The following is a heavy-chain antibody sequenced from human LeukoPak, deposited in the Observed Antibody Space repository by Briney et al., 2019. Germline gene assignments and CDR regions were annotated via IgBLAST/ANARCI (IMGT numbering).Heavy chain of an antibody. Sequence: GGSLRLSCAASGFTFTNAWMSWVRQAPGKGLEWVGRIKSKIDGGTTDYAAPVKGRFTISIDDSKNTLYLQMNSLKTEDTAVYYCTTDHQTTVSPYYYYYYMDVWGKGTTVTVSS. D-gene: IGHD4-11*01. V-gene: IGHV3-15*01. J-gene: IGHJ6*03. CDR1: GFTFTNAW. CDR3: TTDHQTTVSPYYYYYYMDV. CDR2: IKSKIDGGTT.